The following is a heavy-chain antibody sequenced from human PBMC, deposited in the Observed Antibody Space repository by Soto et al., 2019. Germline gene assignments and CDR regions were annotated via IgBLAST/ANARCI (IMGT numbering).Heavy chain of an antibody. Sequence: QVQLVQSGTEVRKPGSSVKVSCKASGGTLSSYAVTWVRQAPGQGLEWMGGFVPIVGRADYAQKLQGRVTIITDEFTNTGYMELSSLISEDTAVYYCAIGSTYSGEFAHWGQGTLITVSS. CDR1: GGTLSSYA. CDR2: FVPIVGRA. J-gene: IGHJ4*02. CDR3: AIGSTYSGEFAH. V-gene: IGHV1-69*01. D-gene: IGHD1-26*01.